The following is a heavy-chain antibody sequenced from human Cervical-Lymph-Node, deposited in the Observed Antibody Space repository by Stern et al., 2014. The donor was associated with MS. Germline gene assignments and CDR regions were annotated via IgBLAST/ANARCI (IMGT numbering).Heavy chain of an antibody. V-gene: IGHV4-59*01. CDR1: GGSISNIY. CDR3: ARVVSLEWEPLPLDAFDI. D-gene: IGHD1-26*01. J-gene: IGHJ3*02. Sequence: QVQLQESGPGLVKPSETLSLTCTVSGGSISNIYWSWIRQPPGKGLEWIGYVYYDGSTNYNPSLKSRVTLSVDTSKNQFSLKLISVTAADTAVYYCARVVSLEWEPLPLDAFDIWGQGTMVTVSS. CDR2: VYYDGST.